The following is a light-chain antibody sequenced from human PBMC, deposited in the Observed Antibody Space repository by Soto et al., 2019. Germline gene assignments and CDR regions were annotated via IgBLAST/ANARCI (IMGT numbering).Light chain of an antibody. CDR2: TAS. Sequence: DIQMTQSTSSLSASVGDRVTIACRASQSISRYLNWYQQKPGKAPKLLIYTASSLQSGVPSRFSGSGSGTDFTLTISSLQPEDFATYYCQQSYSTLWTFAQGTKVAIK. V-gene: IGKV1-39*01. J-gene: IGKJ1*01. CDR1: QSISRY. CDR3: QQSYSTLWT.